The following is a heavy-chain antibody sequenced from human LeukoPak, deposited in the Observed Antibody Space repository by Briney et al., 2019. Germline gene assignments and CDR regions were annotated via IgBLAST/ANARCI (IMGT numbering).Heavy chain of an antibody. CDR2: IYSGGST. CDR1: GMAVSSNY. CDR3: ARESLTDIVVVGAFDI. J-gene: IGHJ3*02. D-gene: IGHD2-15*01. Sequence: GRSLRLSCAASGMAVSSNYMSWVRQAPGKGLEWVSDIYSGGSTYYTDSVKGRFTISRDTSKNTLYLQMNSLKAEDTAMYYCARESLTDIVVVGAFDIWGQGTMVTVSS. V-gene: IGHV3-53*01.